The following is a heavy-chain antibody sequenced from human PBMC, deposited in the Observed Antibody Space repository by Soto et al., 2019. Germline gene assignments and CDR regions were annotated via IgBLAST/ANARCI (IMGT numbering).Heavy chain of an antibody. J-gene: IGHJ4*02. D-gene: IGHD3-10*01. Sequence: PSETLSLTCTVSGGSISSGGYYWSWIRQHPGKGLEWIGYIYYSGSTYYNPSLKSRVTISVDTPKNQFSLKLSSVTAADTAVYYCARRGSGSYTRPFDYWGQGTLVTVSS. CDR2: IYYSGST. CDR1: GGSISSGGYY. CDR3: ARRGSGSYTRPFDY. V-gene: IGHV4-31*03.